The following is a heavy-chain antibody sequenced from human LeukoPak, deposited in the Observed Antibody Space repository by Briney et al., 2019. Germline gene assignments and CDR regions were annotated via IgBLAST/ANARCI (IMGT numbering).Heavy chain of an antibody. CDR2: TYYRSKWYY. CDR3: AREGPGRDAFDV. V-gene: IGHV6-1*01. J-gene: IGHJ3*01. CDR1: GDSVSTISAA. Sequence: SQTLSLTCAFSGDSVSTISAAWNWIRQSPSRGLEWLGRTYYRSKWYYDYAVSVKSRLTLSPDTSKNQVSLQMLSVTPEDTAVYYCAREGPGRDAFDVWGQGTMVTVCS.